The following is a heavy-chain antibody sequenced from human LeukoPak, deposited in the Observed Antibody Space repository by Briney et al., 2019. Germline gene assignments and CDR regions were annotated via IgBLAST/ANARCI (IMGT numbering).Heavy chain of an antibody. CDR1: GFTFTNYW. J-gene: IGHJ3*02. Sequence: GGSLRLSCAASGFTFTNYWMSWVRQAPGKGLELVANIKQDRSEKYYVDSVKGRFTISRDNAKNSLYLQMNSLRAEDTAVYYCAKDPEIQLWFQGGLAFDIWGQGTMVTVSS. CDR2: IKQDRSEK. V-gene: IGHV3-7*03. CDR3: AKDPEIQLWFQGGLAFDI. D-gene: IGHD5-18*01.